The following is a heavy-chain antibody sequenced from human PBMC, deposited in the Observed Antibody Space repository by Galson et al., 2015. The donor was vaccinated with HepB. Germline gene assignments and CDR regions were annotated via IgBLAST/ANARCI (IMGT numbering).Heavy chain of an antibody. V-gene: IGHV6-1*01. CDR1: GDSVSSNNAA. CDR2: TYYTSKWKN. D-gene: IGHD3-22*01. Sequence: CAISGDSVSSNNAAWNWIRQSPSRGLEWLGRTYYTSKWKNDYAESVKSRISIKADTSKNQFPLELNSVTPDDTAVYFCARDKYYHSSDHYFDYWGQGTLVTVSS. CDR3: ARDKYYHSSDHYFDY. J-gene: IGHJ4*02.